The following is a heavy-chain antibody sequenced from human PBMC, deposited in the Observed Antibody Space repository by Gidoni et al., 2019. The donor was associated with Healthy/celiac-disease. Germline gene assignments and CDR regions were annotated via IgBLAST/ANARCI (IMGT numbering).Heavy chain of an antibody. CDR3: TTGTLPRY. CDR2: IKSKTDGGTT. CDR1: GFTFSNAW. J-gene: IGHJ4*02. Sequence: EVQLVESGGGLVKPGGSLRLSCAASGFTFSNAWMSWVRQAPGQGLEWGGRIKSKTDGGTTDYAAPVKGRFTISRNDSKNTLYLQMNSLKTEDTDVYYCTTGTLPRYWGQGTLVTVSS. V-gene: IGHV3-15*01.